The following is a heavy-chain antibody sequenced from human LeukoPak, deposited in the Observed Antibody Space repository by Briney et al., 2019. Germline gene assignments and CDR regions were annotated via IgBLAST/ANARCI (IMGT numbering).Heavy chain of an antibody. D-gene: IGHD2-15*01. CDR1: GFTFSSYW. Sequence: GGSLRLSCTASGFTFSSYWMSWVRQAPGKELEWVADIKPDGSEGYYVDSVKGRFTISRDNAKNSLYLQMNSLRAEDTAVYSCARDSKLRSGGLFDPWGQGTLVTVSS. CDR3: ARDSKLRSGGLFDP. CDR2: IKPDGSEG. J-gene: IGHJ5*02. V-gene: IGHV3-7*01.